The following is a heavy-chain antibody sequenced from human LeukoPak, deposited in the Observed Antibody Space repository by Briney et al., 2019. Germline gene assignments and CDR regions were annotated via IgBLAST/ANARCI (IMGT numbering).Heavy chain of an antibody. D-gene: IGHD6-13*01. J-gene: IGHJ4*02. Sequence: GESLKTSWKGSGYIFTSYWIAWVRQMPGKGLEWMGIIYPGDSDTRYSPSFQGQVTISADKSIGTAYLQWSSLKASDTAMYYCARRVGSSSWFFDYWGQGTLVTVPP. CDR2: IYPGDSDT. V-gene: IGHV5-51*01. CDR3: ARRVGSSSWFFDY. CDR1: GYIFTSYW.